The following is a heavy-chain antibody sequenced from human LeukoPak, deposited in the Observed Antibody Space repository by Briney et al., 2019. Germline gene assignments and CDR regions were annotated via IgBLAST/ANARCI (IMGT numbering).Heavy chain of an antibody. CDR3: ARRNIAAAALDY. V-gene: IGHV3-23*01. CDR1: GFTFSSYA. Sequence: GGSLILSCAASGFTFSSYAMRWVRQAPGKGLEWVSAISGSGGSTYYADSVEGRFTISRDNSKNTLYLQMNSLRAEDTAVYYCARRNIAAAALDYWGQGTLVTVSS. D-gene: IGHD6-13*01. CDR2: ISGSGGST. J-gene: IGHJ4*02.